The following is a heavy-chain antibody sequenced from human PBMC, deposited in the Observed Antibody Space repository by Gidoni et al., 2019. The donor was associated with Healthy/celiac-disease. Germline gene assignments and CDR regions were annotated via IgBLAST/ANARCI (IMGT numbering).Heavy chain of an antibody. J-gene: IGHJ4*02. V-gene: IGHV3-23*01. D-gene: IGHD5-18*01. Sequence: EVQLLESGGGLVQCAVSLRLSCAASGFTFSSYAMSCVRQAPGKGLEWVSAISGSGGSTYYAYSVKGRFTISRDNSKNTLYLQMNSLRAEDTAVYYCAKDGPHSYGDYWGQGTLVTVSS. CDR3: AKDGPHSYGDY. CDR2: ISGSGGST. CDR1: GFTFSSYA.